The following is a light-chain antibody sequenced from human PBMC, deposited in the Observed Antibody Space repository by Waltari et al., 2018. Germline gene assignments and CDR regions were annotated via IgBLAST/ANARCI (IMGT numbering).Light chain of an antibody. V-gene: IGKV4-1*01. CDR1: QSLLYNSNNKNY. Sequence: DIVMTQSPDSLAVSLGERATINCKSSQSLLYNSNNKNYLAWYQQKPGQPPKMLIYWASSRESGVPGRCSGSGSGTVFTLTISSLQAEDVAVYYCQQYYATPRTFGPGTKVDIK. CDR3: QQYYATPRT. J-gene: IGKJ3*01. CDR2: WAS.